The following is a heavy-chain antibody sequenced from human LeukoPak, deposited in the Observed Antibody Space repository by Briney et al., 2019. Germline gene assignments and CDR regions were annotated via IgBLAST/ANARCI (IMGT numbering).Heavy chain of an antibody. CDR1: GYTFTSYG. D-gene: IGHD6-13*01. CDR3: ARIAAAGRKSFDY. V-gene: IGHV1-18*01. Sequence: ASVKVSCKASGYTFTSYGISWVRQAPGQGLEWMGWISAYNGNTNYAQKLQGRVTMTTDTSTGTVYMELSSLRSEDTAVYYCARIAAAGRKSFDYWGQGTLVTVSS. CDR2: ISAYNGNT. J-gene: IGHJ4*02.